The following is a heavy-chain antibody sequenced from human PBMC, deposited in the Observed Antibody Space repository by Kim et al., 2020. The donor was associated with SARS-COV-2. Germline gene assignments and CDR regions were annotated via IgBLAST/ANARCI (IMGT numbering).Heavy chain of an antibody. D-gene: IGHD4-17*01. CDR3: ARDQKANDYGDSHFDY. CDR2: ISAYNGNT. Sequence: ASVKVSCKASGYTFTSYGISWVRQAPGQGLEWMGWISAYNGNTNYAQKLQGRVTMTTDTSTSTAYMELRSLRSDDTAVYYCARDQKANDYGDSHFDYWGQGTLVTVSS. J-gene: IGHJ4*02. V-gene: IGHV1-18*04. CDR1: GYTFTSYG.